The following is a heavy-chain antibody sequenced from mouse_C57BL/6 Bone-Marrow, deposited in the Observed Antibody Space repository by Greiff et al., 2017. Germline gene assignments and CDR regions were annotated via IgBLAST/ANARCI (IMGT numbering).Heavy chain of an antibody. J-gene: IGHJ4*01. CDR1: GYAFSSSW. Sequence: QLQQSGPELVKPGASVKISCKASGYAFSSSWMNWVKQRPGKGLEWIGRIYPGDGDTNYNGKFKGKATLTADKSSSTAYMQLSSLTSEDSAVYFCARSVVADCYAMDYWGQGTSVTVSS. CDR3: ARSVVADCYAMDY. CDR2: IYPGDGDT. V-gene: IGHV1-82*01. D-gene: IGHD1-1*01.